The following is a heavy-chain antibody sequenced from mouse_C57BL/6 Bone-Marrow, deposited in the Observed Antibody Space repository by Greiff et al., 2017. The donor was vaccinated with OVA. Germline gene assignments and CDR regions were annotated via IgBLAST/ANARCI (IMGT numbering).Heavy chain of an antibody. CDR2: IYPGSGST. Sequence: VQLQQSGAELLKPGASVKLSCKATGYTFTGYWIEWVKQRPGHGLEWIGDIYPGSGSTNYNEKFKSKATLTVDTSSSTAYMQLSSLTSEDSAVYYCAREVFDYWGQGTTLTVSS. V-gene: IGHV1-9*01. J-gene: IGHJ2*01. CDR3: AREVFDY. CDR1: GYTFTGYW.